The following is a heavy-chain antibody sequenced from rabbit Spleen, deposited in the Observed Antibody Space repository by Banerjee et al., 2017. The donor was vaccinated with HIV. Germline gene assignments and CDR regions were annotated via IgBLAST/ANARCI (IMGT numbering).Heavy chain of an antibody. V-gene: IGHV1S45*01. Sequence: QEQLVESGGDLVKPGASLTLTCIASGVSFSGSSYMCWVRQAPGKGLEWIACIHIGSSTFTYFATWAKGRFTISKTSSTTVTLQMTSLTAVDTATYFCAREGGIVVAGAFNLWGPGTLVTVS. D-gene: IGHD4-1*01. CDR1: GVSFSGSSY. CDR3: AREGGIVVAGAFNL. CDR2: IHIGSSTFT. J-gene: IGHJ4*01.